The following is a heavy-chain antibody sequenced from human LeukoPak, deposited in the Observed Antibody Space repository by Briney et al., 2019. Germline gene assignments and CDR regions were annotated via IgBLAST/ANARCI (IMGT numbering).Heavy chain of an antibody. D-gene: IGHD6-13*01. CDR1: GYTFTGYY. CDR2: INPNSGGT. CDR3: ARDPPGIAAAGT. V-gene: IGHV1-2*02. Sequence: ASVKVSCKASGYTFTGYYMHWVRQAPGQGLEWMGWINPNSGGTNYAQKFQGRVTMTRDTSISTAYMELSRLRSDDTAVYYCARDPPGIAAAGTWGQGTLVTVSS. J-gene: IGHJ5*02.